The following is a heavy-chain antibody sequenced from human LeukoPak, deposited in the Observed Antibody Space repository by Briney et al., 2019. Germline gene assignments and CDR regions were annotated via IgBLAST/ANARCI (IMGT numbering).Heavy chain of an antibody. V-gene: IGHV3-30-3*01. Sequence: GGSPRLSCAASGFTFSSYAMHWVRQAPGKGLEWVAVISYDGSNKYYADSVKGRFTISRDNSKNTLYLQMNSLRAEDTAVYYCAREILVVVVAANHYGMDVWGQGTTVTVSS. CDR3: AREILVVVVAANHYGMDV. CDR1: GFTFSSYA. D-gene: IGHD2-15*01. CDR2: ISYDGSNK. J-gene: IGHJ6*02.